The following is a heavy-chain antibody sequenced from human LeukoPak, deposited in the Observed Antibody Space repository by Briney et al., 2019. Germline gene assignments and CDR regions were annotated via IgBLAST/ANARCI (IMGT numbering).Heavy chain of an antibody. CDR1: GFTSIGYW. Sequence: GGSLRLSCAASGFTSIGYWMGWVRQAPGKGLEWVANIKEDGSVSIYVESVKGRFTISIDNAKNSLYLQMNSLRAEDRAVYYCARDKYYKIGVWGRGTTVTVSS. CDR3: ARDKYYKIGV. CDR2: IKEDGSVS. J-gene: IGHJ6*03. V-gene: IGHV3-7*01.